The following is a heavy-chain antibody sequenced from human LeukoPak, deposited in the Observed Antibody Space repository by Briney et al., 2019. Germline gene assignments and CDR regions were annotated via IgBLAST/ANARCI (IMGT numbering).Heavy chain of an antibody. CDR3: ARALTGYYFWYYYYGMDV. CDR2: ISAYNGNT. D-gene: IGHD3-9*01. V-gene: IGHV1-18*01. Sequence: AAGTVSFKASGYTFTIYGISWVRQAHGQGREWMGGISAYNGNTNYAQKLQGRVTMTTDPSPSPAYLELRTLRSDDPAVYYCARALTGYYFWYYYYGMDVWGQGTTVTVSS. CDR1: GYTFTIYG. J-gene: IGHJ6*02.